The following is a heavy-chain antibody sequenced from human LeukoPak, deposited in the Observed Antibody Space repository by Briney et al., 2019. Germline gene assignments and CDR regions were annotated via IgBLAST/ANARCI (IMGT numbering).Heavy chain of an antibody. CDR3: AGVGYGSGTCKIDY. CDR2: IYYTGST. J-gene: IGHJ4*02. D-gene: IGHD3-10*01. CDR1: GDSITSYY. V-gene: IGHV4-59*01. Sequence: SETLSLTCIVSGDSITSYYWSWIRQPPGKGLEWIGYIYYTGSTNYNPSPKSRITISLDTSKNQFSLKLSSAIAADTAVYYCAGVGYGSGTCKIDYWGQGTLVTVSS.